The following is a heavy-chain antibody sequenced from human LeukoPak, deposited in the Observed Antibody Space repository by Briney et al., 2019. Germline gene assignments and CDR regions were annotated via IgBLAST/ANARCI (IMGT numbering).Heavy chain of an antibody. Sequence: SVKVSCKASGGTFSSFAISWVRQAPGQGLEWMGGIIPIFGTAYYAQKFQGRVTITADESTSTAYMELSSLRSEDTAVYYCARVGIAARPLLYYYYGMDVWGQGTTVTVSS. CDR3: ARVGIAARPLLYYYYGMDV. CDR2: IIPIFGTA. J-gene: IGHJ6*02. V-gene: IGHV1-69*01. CDR1: GGTFSSFA. D-gene: IGHD6-6*01.